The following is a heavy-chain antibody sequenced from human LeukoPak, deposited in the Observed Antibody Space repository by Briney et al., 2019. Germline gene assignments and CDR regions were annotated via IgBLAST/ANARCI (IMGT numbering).Heavy chain of an antibody. Sequence: GGPVSLFCAPSGFTFDVYAMQWARHAPGKGLEWLSLISGDGGRTYHADCVKGRFTISRQNTKNSLYLQMNSLRTEDTALYYCAKDRSGSSGWYYSYYGMDVWGQGPTVTV. CDR3: AKDRSGSSGWYYSYYGMDV. V-gene: IGHV3-43*02. CDR2: ISGDGGRT. J-gene: IGHJ6*02. D-gene: IGHD6-19*01. CDR1: GFTFDVYA.